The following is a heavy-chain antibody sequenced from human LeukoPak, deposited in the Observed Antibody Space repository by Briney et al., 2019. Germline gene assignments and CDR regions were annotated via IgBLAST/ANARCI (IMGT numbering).Heavy chain of an antibody. J-gene: IGHJ4*02. Sequence: GGSLRLSCAASGFTFRSFSMNWVRQAPGKGLEWVSAISSSGRYMYYADSVKGRFTISRDNSKNTLYLQMNSLRAEDTAVYYCAKDLDSSGWYHQDYWGQGTLVTVSS. D-gene: IGHD6-19*01. CDR3: AKDLDSSGWYHQDY. V-gene: IGHV3-21*01. CDR1: GFTFRSFS. CDR2: ISSSGRYM.